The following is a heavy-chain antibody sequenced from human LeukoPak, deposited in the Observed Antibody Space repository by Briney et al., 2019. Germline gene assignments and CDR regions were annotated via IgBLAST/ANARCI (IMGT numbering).Heavy chain of an antibody. Sequence: ASVKVSCKASGYTFTSYGISWVRQAPGQGLEWMGWISAYNGNTNYAQKLQGRVTMTTDTSTSTAHMELRSLRSDDTAVYYCARAAYDFWSGDLYYFDYWGQGTLVTVSS. J-gene: IGHJ4*02. D-gene: IGHD3-3*01. CDR1: GYTFTSYG. CDR3: ARAAYDFWSGDLYYFDY. V-gene: IGHV1-18*01. CDR2: ISAYNGNT.